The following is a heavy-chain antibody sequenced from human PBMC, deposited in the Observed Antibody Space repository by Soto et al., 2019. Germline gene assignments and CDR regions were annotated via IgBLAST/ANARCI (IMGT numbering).Heavy chain of an antibody. CDR3: ARIYCSTTSCYYDY. CDR2: INQGGSQK. D-gene: IGHD2-2*01. J-gene: IGHJ4*02. V-gene: IGHV3-7*01. Sequence: PGGPLRLSCAASGFTFSSYWMSWVRQAPGKGLEWVANINQGGSQKYYVDSVKGRFTISRDNAKNSLYLQMNSLRAEDTAVYCCARIYCSTTSCYYDYWGQGTLVTVSS. CDR1: GFTFSSYW.